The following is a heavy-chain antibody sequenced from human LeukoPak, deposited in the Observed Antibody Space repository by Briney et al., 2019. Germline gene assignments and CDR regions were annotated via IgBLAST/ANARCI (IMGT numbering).Heavy chain of an antibody. CDR2: IYYSGST. V-gene: IGHV4-59*01. CDR1: GGSISSYY. J-gene: IGHJ6*02. Sequence: PSQTLSLTCTVSGGSISSYYWNWIRQPPGKGLEWNGYIYYSGSTNYNPSLRSRVTISVDTSKNQFSLKVTSVTAADTAVYYCARQGDGYNPYYYYGMDVWGQGTTVTVSS. D-gene: IGHD5-24*01. CDR3: ARQGDGYNPYYYYGMDV.